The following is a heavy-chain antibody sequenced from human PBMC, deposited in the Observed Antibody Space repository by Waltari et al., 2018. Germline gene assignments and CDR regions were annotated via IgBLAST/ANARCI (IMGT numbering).Heavy chain of an antibody. CDR2: INKDGSST. CDR1: GFHFRRSW. CDR3: ARAGLLGAFDV. D-gene: IGHD2-15*01. Sequence: EVQLVESGGGLVQPGGSLRLSCAASGFHFRRSWIHWVRQFPGKGLMLVSRINKDGSSTVYADSVKGRFTISRDDAKNTVSLQMNNLSAEDMALYYCARAGLLGAFDVWGQGTMVTVSS. J-gene: IGHJ3*01. V-gene: IGHV3-74*03.